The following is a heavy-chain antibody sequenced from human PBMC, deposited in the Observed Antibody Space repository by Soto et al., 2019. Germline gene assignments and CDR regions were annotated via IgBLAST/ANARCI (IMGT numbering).Heavy chain of an antibody. CDR2: IYSGGAI. Sequence: LGLCSVFSGFSVIATDMALARQAPGKGLQWVSVIYSGGAIYYLDSVKGRFTISIDKANNTLSLQMNSLRVEDSALYYCARSSNWKYFFDSWGQGTRVNVSA. V-gene: IGHV3-53*01. CDR3: ARSSNWKYFFDS. D-gene: IGHD1-20*01. CDR1: GFSVIATD. J-gene: IGHJ4*02.